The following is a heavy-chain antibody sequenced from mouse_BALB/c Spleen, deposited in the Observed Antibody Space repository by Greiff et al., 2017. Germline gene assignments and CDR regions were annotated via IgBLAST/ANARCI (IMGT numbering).Heavy chain of an antibody. V-gene: IGHV5-12-2*01. J-gene: IGHJ2*01. D-gene: IGHD1-1*01. Sequence: EGMLVESGGGLVQPGGSLKLSCAASGFTFSSYTMSWVRQTPEKRLEWVAYISNGGGSTYYPDTVKGRFTISRDNAKNTLYLQMSSLKSEDTAMYYCARQVRYYFDYWGQGTTLTVSS. CDR2: ISNGGGST. CDR1: GFTFSSYT. CDR3: ARQVRYYFDY.